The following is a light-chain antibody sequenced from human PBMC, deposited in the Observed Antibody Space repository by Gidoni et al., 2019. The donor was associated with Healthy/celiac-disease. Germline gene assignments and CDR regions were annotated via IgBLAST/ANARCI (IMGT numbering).Light chain of an antibody. J-gene: IGLJ3*02. Sequence: SALTHPASVPGSPGQPITISCTGTSSDVGSYNYVSWYQQHPGKAPKLMIYEVSKRPSGVSNRFSGSKSGNTASLTISGLQAEDEADYYCCSYASSSTSQVFGGGTKLTVL. CDR1: SSDVGSYNY. CDR2: EVS. CDR3: CSYASSSTSQV. V-gene: IGLV2-23*02.